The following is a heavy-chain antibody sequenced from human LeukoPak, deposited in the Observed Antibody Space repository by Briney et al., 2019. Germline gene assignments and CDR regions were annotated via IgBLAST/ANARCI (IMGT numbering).Heavy chain of an antibody. CDR1: GFTFSSYG. D-gene: IGHD6-6*01. V-gene: IGHV3-30*18. CDR2: VSHDGSVK. J-gene: IGHJ4*02. CDR3: AKSGTKYTSSNFDY. Sequence: GGSLRLSCAASGFTFSSYGMHWVRQAPGKGLEWVAVVSHDGSVKYYADSVKGRFTVSRDNSKNMLYLQMSSLRGEDTAVYYCAKSGTKYTSSNFDYWGQGTLVTVSS.